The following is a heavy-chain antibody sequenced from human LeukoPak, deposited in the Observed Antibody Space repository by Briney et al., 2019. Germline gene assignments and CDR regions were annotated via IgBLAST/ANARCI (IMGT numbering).Heavy chain of an antibody. J-gene: IGHJ4*02. V-gene: IGHV1-2*02. CDR3: ARDYIDIAAAGHFDY. Sequence: VASVKVSCKASGYTFTSYYMHWVRQAPGQGLEWMGWINPNSGGTSYAQKFQGRVTMTRDTSISTAYMELSRLRSDDTAVYYCARDYIDIAAAGHFDYWGQGTLVTVSS. CDR2: INPNSGGT. CDR1: GYTFTSYY. D-gene: IGHD6-13*01.